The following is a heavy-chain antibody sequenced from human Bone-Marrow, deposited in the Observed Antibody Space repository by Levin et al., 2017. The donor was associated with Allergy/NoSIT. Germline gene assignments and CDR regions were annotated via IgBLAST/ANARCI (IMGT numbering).Heavy chain of an antibody. CDR2: SHYSGTT. CDR1: SGSITDSY. D-gene: IGHD6-13*01. V-gene: IGHV4-59*01. CDR3: AKWGEAPGNSVRAFDL. J-gene: IGHJ3*01. Sequence: SQTLSLTCTVSSGSITDSYWNWIRQSPVKGLEWIGYSHYSGTTKCNPSLKNRVTTSVDTSRSQFSLMLTSVTTADTAVYYCAKWGEAPGNSVRAFDLWGQGTVVIVSS.